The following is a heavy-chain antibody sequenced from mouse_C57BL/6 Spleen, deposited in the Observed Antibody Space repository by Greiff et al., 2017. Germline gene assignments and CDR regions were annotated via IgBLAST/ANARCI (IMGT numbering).Heavy chain of an antibody. V-gene: IGHV5-4*01. J-gene: IGHJ4*01. CDR2: ISDGGSYT. Sequence: EVMLVESGGGLVKPGGSLKLSCAASGFTFSSYAMSWVRQTPEKRLEWVATISDGGSYTYYPDNVKGRFTISRDNAKHNLYLQMSHLKSEDTAMYYCARDQEAYAMDYWGQGTSVTVSS. CDR1: GFTFSSYA. CDR3: ARDQEAYAMDY.